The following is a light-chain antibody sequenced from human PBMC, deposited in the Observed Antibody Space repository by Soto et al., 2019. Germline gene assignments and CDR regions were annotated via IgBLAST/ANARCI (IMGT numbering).Light chain of an antibody. V-gene: IGKV1-5*03. J-gene: IGKJ4*01. CDR1: RIIGAG. CDR3: QQYNDLST. CDR2: QAS. Sequence: DIQMTQSPSTLSASVGDTVTITCRARRIIGAGLAWYQQKPAKAPKLLIYQASTLESGVPSRFSGSGSGTDFTITISSLQADDFATYYCQQYNDLSTFGGGTKVDIK.